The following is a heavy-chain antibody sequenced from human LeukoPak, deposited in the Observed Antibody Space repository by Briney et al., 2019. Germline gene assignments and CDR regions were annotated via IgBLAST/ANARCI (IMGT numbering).Heavy chain of an antibody. Sequence: GASVTVSCKASAYTFTSYGISWVRQAPGQGLEWMGWISAYNGNTNYAQKLQGRVTMTTDTSTSTAYMELRSLRSDDTAVYYCARGNYDSSGYYFHFDYWGQGTLVTVSS. CDR1: AYTFTSYG. V-gene: IGHV1-18*01. CDR2: ISAYNGNT. D-gene: IGHD3-22*01. J-gene: IGHJ4*02. CDR3: ARGNYDSSGYYFHFDY.